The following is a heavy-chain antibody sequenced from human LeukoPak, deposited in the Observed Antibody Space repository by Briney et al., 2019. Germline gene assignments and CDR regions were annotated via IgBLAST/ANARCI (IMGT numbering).Heavy chain of an antibody. CDR2: ISAYNGNT. V-gene: IGHV1-18*01. CDR1: GYTFTSYG. J-gene: IGHJ1*01. Sequence: ASVKVSCKASGYTFTSYGISWVRQAPGQGLEWMGWISAYNGNTNYAQKLQGRVTMTRETSISTAYMELSGLRSDDTAVYYCARDPYGSGSYYKPEYFQHWGQGTLVTASS. CDR3: ARDPYGSGSYYKPEYFQH. D-gene: IGHD3-10*01.